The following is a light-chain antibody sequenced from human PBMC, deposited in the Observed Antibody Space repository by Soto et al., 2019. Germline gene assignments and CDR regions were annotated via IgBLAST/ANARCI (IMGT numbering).Light chain of an antibody. CDR2: EVN. Sequence: QSALTQPPSASGSPGQSVTISCTGTSSDVGAYNYVSWYQQYPGKAPKLMIYEVNKRPSGVPDRFSGSKSGKTASLTVSGLQPEDEADYHCTSYEGSQSGVFGGGTKVTVL. V-gene: IGLV2-8*01. CDR3: TSYEGSQSGV. CDR1: SSDVGAYNY. J-gene: IGLJ3*02.